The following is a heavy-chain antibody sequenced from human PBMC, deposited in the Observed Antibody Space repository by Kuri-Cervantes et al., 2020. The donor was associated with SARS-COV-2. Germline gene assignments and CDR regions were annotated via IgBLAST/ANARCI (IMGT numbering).Heavy chain of an antibody. J-gene: IGHJ4*01. V-gene: IGHV4-34*01. CDR2: INHSGST. CDR3: ARLAGYYYDSSGYQVDY. CDR1: GGSFSGYY. Sequence: ESLKISCAVYGGSFSGYYWSWIRQPPGKGLEWIGEINHSGSTNYNPSLKSRVTISVDTSKNQFSLKLSSVTAADTAAYYCARLAGYYYDSSGYQVDYWGHGTLVTVSS. D-gene: IGHD3-22*01.